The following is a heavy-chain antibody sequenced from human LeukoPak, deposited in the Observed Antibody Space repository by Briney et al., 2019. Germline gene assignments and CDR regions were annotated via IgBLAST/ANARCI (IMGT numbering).Heavy chain of an antibody. V-gene: IGHV4-39*01. CDR3: VRHVSGTFYRFDY. CDR2: LSSGGTT. D-gene: IGHD1-26*01. Sequence: SEALSLTCTVSGDSISSSNYFWGWIRQPPGKGLDWIVSLSSGGTTYYNGSLKSRVTVSVDTSKSQFSLKLNSVTAADTAVYYCVRHVSGTFYRFDYWGQGTLVTVSS. J-gene: IGHJ4*02. CDR1: GDSISSSNYF.